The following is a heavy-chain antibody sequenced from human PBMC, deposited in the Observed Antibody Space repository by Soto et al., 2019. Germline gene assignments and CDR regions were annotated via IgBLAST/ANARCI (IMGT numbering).Heavy chain of an antibody. D-gene: IGHD3-9*01. V-gene: IGHV3-7*01. CDR2: INQGGSDK. CDR1: GFIFTNSW. Sequence: GGSLRLSCAASGFIFTNSWMSWVRQAPGKGLEWVANINQGGSDKNYLDSVTGRFTISRDNTKNLVYLQLNSLRAADTAVYYCARHLTYYDFLTGFTWLYYFDYWGQGTLVTVSS. CDR3: ARHLTYYDFLTGFTWLYYFDY. J-gene: IGHJ4*02.